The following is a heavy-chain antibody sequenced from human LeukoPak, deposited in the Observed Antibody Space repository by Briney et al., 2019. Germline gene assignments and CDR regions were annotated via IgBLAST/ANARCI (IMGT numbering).Heavy chain of an antibody. V-gene: IGHV1-18*01. CDR1: GYSFTNYG. CDR2: ISPYNGDT. J-gene: IGHJ4*02. Sequence: ASVKVSCKASGYSFTNYGIDWVRQAPGQGLEWMGWISPYNGDTKYTQKSQGRVIMTTDTSTSTAYMELRSLRSDDTAVYYCGREFCDDARCYGPDYWGQGTLVMVSS. CDR3: GREFCDDARCYGPDY. D-gene: IGHD2-2*01.